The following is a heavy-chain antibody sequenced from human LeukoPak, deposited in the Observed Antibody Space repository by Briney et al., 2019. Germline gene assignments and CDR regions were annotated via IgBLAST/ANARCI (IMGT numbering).Heavy chain of an antibody. D-gene: IGHD5-12*01. CDR3: ARGRGGFHGYENFDY. V-gene: IGHV5-51*06. CDR1: GSNFVNFW. Sequence: GASLQICCHASGSNFVNFWIGGGRPPAGKGVEWMAIISPDDSDSRYSPSFQGQVTISVDESIMTAYLHWTSLKVSDTGLYYCARGRGGFHGYENFDYWGQGTLVAVSS. CDR2: ISPDDSDS. J-gene: IGHJ4*02.